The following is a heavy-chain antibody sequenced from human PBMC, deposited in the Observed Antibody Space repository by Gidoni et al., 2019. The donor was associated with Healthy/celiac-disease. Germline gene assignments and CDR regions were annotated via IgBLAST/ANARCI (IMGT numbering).Heavy chain of an antibody. V-gene: IGHV3-23*04. CDR2: IIGSGGST. CDR3: AKDSSSLDY. J-gene: IGHJ4*02. Sequence: EVQLVESGGGLVQLGGSLRLPCAASGFTFSSYAMSWVRQDPGKGLEWVSAIIGSGGSTYYADSVKGRFTISRDNSKNTRYLQMNSLRAEDTAVYYCAKDSSSLDYWGQGTLVTVSS. D-gene: IGHD6-13*01. CDR1: GFTFSSYA.